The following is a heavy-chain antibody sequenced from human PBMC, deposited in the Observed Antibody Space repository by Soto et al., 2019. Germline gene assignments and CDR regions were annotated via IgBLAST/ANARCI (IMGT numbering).Heavy chain of an antibody. J-gene: IGHJ6*02. CDR1: GGTFSSYA. CDR3: AGPTTYSSSWYYYYYGMDV. V-gene: IGHV1-69*01. CDR2: IIPIFGTA. D-gene: IGHD6-13*01. Sequence: QVQLVQSGAEVKKPGSSVKVSCKASGGTFSSYAISWVRQAPGQGLEWMGGIIPIFGTANYAQKFQGRVATTADESTSTAYLELSSLRSEDTAVYYCAGPTTYSSSWYYYYYGMDVWGQGTTVTVSS.